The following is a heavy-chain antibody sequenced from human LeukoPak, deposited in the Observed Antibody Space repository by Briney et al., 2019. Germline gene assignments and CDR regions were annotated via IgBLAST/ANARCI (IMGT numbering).Heavy chain of an antibody. D-gene: IGHD2-2*02. CDR1: GYSFTSYW. J-gene: IGHJ3*02. Sequence: RTGESLKISCKGSGYSFTSYWIGWVRQMPGKGLEWMGIIYPGDSDTRYSPSFQGQVTISADKSISTAYLQWSSLKASDTAMYYCARPGLGCSSTSCYTPDAFDIWGQGTMVTVSS. V-gene: IGHV5-51*01. CDR2: IYPGDSDT. CDR3: ARPGLGCSSTSCYTPDAFDI.